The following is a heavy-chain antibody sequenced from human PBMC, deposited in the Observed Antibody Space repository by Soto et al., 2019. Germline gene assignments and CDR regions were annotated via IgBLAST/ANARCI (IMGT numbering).Heavy chain of an antibody. J-gene: IGHJ4*02. Sequence: EVQLVESGGGLVQPGRSLRLSCAASGFTFDDYAMHWVRQAPGKGLEWVSGISWNSGSIGYADSVKGRFTISRDNAKNPLYLQMNSLRAEDTALYYCAKDIYYDSSGYMRYWGQGTLVTVSS. V-gene: IGHV3-9*01. CDR3: AKDIYYDSSGYMRY. CDR1: GFTFDDYA. CDR2: ISWNSGSI. D-gene: IGHD3-22*01.